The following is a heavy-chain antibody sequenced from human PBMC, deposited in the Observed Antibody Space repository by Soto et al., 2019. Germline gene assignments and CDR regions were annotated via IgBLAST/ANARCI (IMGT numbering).Heavy chain of an antibody. Sequence: ASVKVSCKASGGTFSSYAISWVRQAPGQGLEWMGGIIPIFGTANYAQKFQGRVTITADESTSTAYMELSSLRSEDTAVYYCARADTYYDILTGFDYWGQGTLVTVSS. D-gene: IGHD3-9*01. J-gene: IGHJ4*02. CDR1: GGTFSSYA. V-gene: IGHV1-69*13. CDR2: IIPIFGTA. CDR3: ARADTYYDILTGFDY.